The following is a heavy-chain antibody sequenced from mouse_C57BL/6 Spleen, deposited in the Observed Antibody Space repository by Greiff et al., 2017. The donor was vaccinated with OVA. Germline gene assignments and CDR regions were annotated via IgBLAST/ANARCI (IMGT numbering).Heavy chain of an antibody. V-gene: IGHV1-72*01. J-gene: IGHJ1*03. CDR2: IDPNSGGT. Sequence: KESCKASGYTFTSYWMHWVKQRPGRGLEWIGRIDPNSGGTKYNEKFKSKATLTVDKPSSTAYMQLSSLTSEDSAVYYCARGYYDYARYFDVWGTGTTVTVSS. CDR3: ARGYYDYARYFDV. CDR1: GYTFTSYW. D-gene: IGHD2-4*01.